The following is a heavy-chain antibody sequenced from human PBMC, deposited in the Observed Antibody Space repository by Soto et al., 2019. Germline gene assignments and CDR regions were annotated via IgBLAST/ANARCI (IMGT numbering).Heavy chain of an antibody. CDR1: EYTFSSYT. J-gene: IGHJ4*02. D-gene: IGHD4-4*01. CDR3: ARELQGLYYFDY. Sequence: ASVKVSCKASEYTFSSYTLHWVRQAPGQRLEWMGWINAGNGDSKYSQKFQGRVSTSRDTSASTASMELSSLTSEDTAVYYCARELQGLYYFDYWGQGTLVTVSS. V-gene: IGHV1-3*01. CDR2: INAGNGDS.